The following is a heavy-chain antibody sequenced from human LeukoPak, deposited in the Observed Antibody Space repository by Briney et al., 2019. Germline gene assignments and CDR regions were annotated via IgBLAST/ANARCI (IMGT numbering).Heavy chain of an antibody. D-gene: IGHD1-14*01. Sequence: SETLSLTCTVSRGSVITYTWSWIRQPAGKGLEWIGQLSGSGSTNYNPYLPTSVGMSLARSKHQISLLLRSVTAADTAGSFFAGDLTLSVAFDIWGEGTVVSVSS. V-gene: IGHV4-4*07. CDR2: LSGSGST. CDR1: RGSVITYT. CDR3: AGDLTLSVAFDI. J-gene: IGHJ3*02.